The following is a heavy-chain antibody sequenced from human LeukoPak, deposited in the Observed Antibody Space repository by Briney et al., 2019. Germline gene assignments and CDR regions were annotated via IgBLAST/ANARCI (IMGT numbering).Heavy chain of an antibody. CDR2: INRNGGST. CDR3: ARGPYYDSSGYYYFDY. Sequence: GGSLRLSCAASGFTFDDYGMSWVRQAPGKGLEWVSGINRNGGSTGYADSVKGRFTISRDNAKNSLYLQMNSLRAEDTALYHCARGPYYDSSGYYYFDYWGQGTLVTVSS. D-gene: IGHD3-22*01. CDR1: GFTFDDYG. V-gene: IGHV3-20*01. J-gene: IGHJ4*02.